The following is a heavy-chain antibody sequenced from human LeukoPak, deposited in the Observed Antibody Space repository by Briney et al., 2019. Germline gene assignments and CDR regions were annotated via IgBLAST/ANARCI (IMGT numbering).Heavy chain of an antibody. CDR1: GYTFTGYY. D-gene: IGHD3-22*01. CDR2: INPNSGGT. J-gene: IGHJ3*02. V-gene: IGHV1-2*06. CDR3: ASLSSGLDI. Sequence: ASVKVSCTASGYTFTGYYMHWVRQAPGQGLEWMGRINPNSGGTNYAQKFQGRATMTRDTSISTAYMELSRLRSDDTAVYYCASLSSGLDIWGQGTMVTVSS.